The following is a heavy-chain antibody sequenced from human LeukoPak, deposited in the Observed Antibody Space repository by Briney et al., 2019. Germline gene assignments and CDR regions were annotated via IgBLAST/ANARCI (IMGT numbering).Heavy chain of an antibody. J-gene: IGHJ4*02. V-gene: IGHV1-2*06. CDR3: ARAAFGGVIVIRTFDY. CDR1: GYTFTGYY. D-gene: IGHD3-16*02. Sequence: ASVKVSCKASGYTFTGYYMHWVRQAPGQGLEWMGRINPNSGGTNYAQKFPGRVTMTRDTSISTAYMELSRLRSDDTAVYYCARAAFGGVIVIRTFDYCGQGTLVTVSS. CDR2: INPNSGGT.